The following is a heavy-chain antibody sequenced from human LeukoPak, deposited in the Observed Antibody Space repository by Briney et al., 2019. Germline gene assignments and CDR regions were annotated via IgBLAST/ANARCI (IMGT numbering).Heavy chain of an antibody. CDR3: ARAGSYGGMDV. CDR2: ISYDGSNK. Sequence: PGRSLRLSCAASGFTFSSYAMHWVRQAPGKGLEWVAVISYDGSNKYYADSVKGRFTISRDNSKNTLYLQMNSLRDEDTAVYYCARAGSYGGMDVWGQGTTVTVSS. J-gene: IGHJ6*02. V-gene: IGHV3-30-3*01. D-gene: IGHD1-26*01. CDR1: GFTFSSYA.